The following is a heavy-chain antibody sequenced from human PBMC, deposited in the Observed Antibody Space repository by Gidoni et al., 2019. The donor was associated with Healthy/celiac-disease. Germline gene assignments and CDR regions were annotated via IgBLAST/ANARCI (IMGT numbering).Heavy chain of an antibody. D-gene: IGHD6-13*01. J-gene: IGHJ6*02. CDR1: GFTFSSYG. CDR2: ISYDGSNK. V-gene: IGHV3-30*18. CDR3: AKDLIISSAAAAVRYYYGMDV. Sequence: QVQLVESGGGVVQPGRSLRLSCAASGFTFSSYGMHWVRQAPGKGLEWVAVISYDGSNKYYADSVKGRFTISRDNSKNTLYLQMNSLRAEDTAVYYCAKDLIISSAAAAVRYYYGMDVWGQGTTVTVSS.